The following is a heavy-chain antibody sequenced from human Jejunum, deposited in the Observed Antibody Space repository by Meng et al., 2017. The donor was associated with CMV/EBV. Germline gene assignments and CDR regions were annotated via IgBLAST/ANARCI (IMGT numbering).Heavy chain of an antibody. V-gene: IGHV3-23*01. CDR1: GFPFMNHA. Sequence: GFPFMNHAMSWVRQAPGKGLEWVSAISGRGDRTYYADSVKGRFTISRDNSQNTLYLQMNSLGAEDTAAYYCAKAPYTSGTYFVDYWGQGTLVTVSS. J-gene: IGHJ4*02. CDR2: ISGRGDRT. CDR3: AKAPYTSGTYFVDY. D-gene: IGHD3-10*01.